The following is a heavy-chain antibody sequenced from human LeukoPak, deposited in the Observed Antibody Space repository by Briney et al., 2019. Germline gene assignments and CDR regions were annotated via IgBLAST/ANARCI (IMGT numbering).Heavy chain of an antibody. J-gene: IGHJ3*02. CDR2: IKSNTDGGTT. Sequence: GGSLRLSCAASGLTFSKAWMTWVRQAPGEGLEWVGRIKSNTDGGTTDYAAPVKGRFTISRDDSKNTLYLQMNSLKTEDTAVYYCTTNPYDRSGYHIWGQGTMVTVSS. CDR1: GLTFSKAW. V-gene: IGHV3-15*01. CDR3: TTNPYDRSGYHI. D-gene: IGHD3-22*01.